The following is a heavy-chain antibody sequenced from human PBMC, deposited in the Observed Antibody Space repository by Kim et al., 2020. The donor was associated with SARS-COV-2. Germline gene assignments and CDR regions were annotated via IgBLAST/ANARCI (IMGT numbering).Heavy chain of an antibody. D-gene: IGHD4-17*01. CDR2: ISSSGSTI. Sequence: GGSLRLSCAASGFTFSDYYMSWIRQAPGKGLEWVSYISSSGSTIYYADSVKGRFTISRDNAKNSLYLQMNSLRAEDTAVYYCARMGYGDYVFVNYYGMDVWGQGTTVTVSS. CDR1: GFTFSDYY. J-gene: IGHJ6*02. CDR3: ARMGYGDYVFVNYYGMDV. V-gene: IGHV3-11*01.